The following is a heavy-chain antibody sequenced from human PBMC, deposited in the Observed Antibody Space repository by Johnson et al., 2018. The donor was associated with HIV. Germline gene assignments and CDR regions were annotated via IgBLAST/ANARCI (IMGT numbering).Heavy chain of an antibody. J-gene: IGHJ3*02. V-gene: IGHV3-9*01. CDR3: ARAPEVRGIDAFDI. CDR2: MSWNSGSV. Sequence: VQLVESGGGLVQPGRSLRLSCAASGFTFGHFAIHWVRQPPGKGLEWVSGMSWNSGSVGYADSVKGRFTISRDNAKNSLSLQMNILTAEDTAVYYCARAPEVRGIDAFDIWGQGTMVTVS. CDR1: GFTFGHFA. D-gene: IGHD3-10*01.